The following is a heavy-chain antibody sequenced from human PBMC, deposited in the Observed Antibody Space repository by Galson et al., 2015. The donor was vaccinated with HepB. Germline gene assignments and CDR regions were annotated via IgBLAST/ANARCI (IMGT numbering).Heavy chain of an antibody. CDR1: GYTFTRYT. D-gene: IGHD6-19*01. CDR2: INPSGGST. V-gene: IGHV1-46*03. J-gene: IGHJ4*02. CDR3: ARAVPLLQAVANTLDY. Sequence: SVKVSCKASGYTFTRYTIHWVRQAPGQGLEWVGMINPSGGSTTYAQKFQGRVTMTGDTSTSTVYMELSSLRSEDTAVYYCARAVPLLQAVANTLDYWGQVTLVTVSS.